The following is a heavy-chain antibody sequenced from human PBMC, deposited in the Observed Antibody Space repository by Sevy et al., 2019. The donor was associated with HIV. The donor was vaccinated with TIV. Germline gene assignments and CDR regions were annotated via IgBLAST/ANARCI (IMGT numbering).Heavy chain of an antibody. V-gene: IGHV1-24*01. D-gene: IGHD5-18*01. CDR1: GYTLTELS. Sequence: ASVKVSRKVSGYTLTELSMHWVRQAPGKGLEWMGGFDPEDGETIYAQKFQGRVTMTEDTSTDTAYMELSSLRSEDTAVYYCATDLKMVQLWFQNFDYWGQGTLVTVSS. CDR3: ATDLKMVQLWFQNFDY. CDR2: FDPEDGET. J-gene: IGHJ4*02.